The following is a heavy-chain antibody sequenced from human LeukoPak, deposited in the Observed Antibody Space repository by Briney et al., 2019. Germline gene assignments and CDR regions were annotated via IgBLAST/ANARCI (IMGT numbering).Heavy chain of an antibody. J-gene: IGHJ4*02. D-gene: IGHD5-18*01. V-gene: IGHV4-34*01. Sequence: PSETLSLTCAVYGGSFSGYYWSWIRQPPGKGLEWIGSIYYSGSTYYNPSLKSRVTISVDTSKNQFSLKLSSVTAADTAVYYCARLDTAMVTGFDYWGQGTLVTVSS. CDR1: GGSFSGYY. CDR2: IYYSGST. CDR3: ARLDTAMVTGFDY.